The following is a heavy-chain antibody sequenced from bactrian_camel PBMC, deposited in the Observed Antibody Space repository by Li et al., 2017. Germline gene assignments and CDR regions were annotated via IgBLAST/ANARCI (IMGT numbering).Heavy chain of an antibody. CDR3: AKGGYDTDYGGYEYNY. CDR1: GYTLSTSC. D-gene: IGHD4*01. Sequence: SGGGLVQPGGSLRLSCAASGYTLSTSCVGWFRQASGKEREAVARIEKDGRAYSRDSVKGRFNISVDTAKKTVYLQLNSLKTEDMAMYYCAKGGYDTDYGGYEYNYWGQGTQVTVS. V-gene: IGHV3S60*01. J-gene: IGHJ4*01. CDR2: IEKDGRA.